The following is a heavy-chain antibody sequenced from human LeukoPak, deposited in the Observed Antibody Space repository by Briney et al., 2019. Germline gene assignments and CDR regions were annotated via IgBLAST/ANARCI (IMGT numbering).Heavy chain of an antibody. CDR1: GFTFSDYY. Sequence: PGGSLRLSCAASGFTFSDYYMSWLRQAPGKGLEWVSYISSSGSTIYYADSVKGRFTISRDNAKNSLYLQMNSLRAEDTAVYYCARHQGSGWYQIWFDPWGPGTLVTVSS. D-gene: IGHD6-19*01. V-gene: IGHV3-11*01. CDR3: ARHQGSGWYQIWFDP. J-gene: IGHJ5*02. CDR2: ISSSGSTI.